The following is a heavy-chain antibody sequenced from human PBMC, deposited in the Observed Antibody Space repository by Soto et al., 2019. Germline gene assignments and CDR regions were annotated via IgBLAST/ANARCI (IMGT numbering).Heavy chain of an antibody. V-gene: IGHV4-30-4*01. CDR3: ARDMYGDYGLDP. J-gene: IGHJ5*02. D-gene: IGHD4-17*01. Sequence: KPSGTLSLTCTVSGGSISSGDYYWRWIRQPPGKGLEWIGYIYYSGSTYYNPSLKSRVTISVDTSKNQFSLKLSSVTAADTAVYYCARDMYGDYGLDPWGQGTLVTVSP. CDR2: IYYSGST. CDR1: GGSISSGDYY.